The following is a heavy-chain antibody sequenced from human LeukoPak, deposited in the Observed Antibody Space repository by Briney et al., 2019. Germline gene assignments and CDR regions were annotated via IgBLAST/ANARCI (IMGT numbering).Heavy chain of an antibody. CDR2: ISGSGGST. J-gene: IGHJ6*04. D-gene: IGHD3-10*01. Sequence: GGSLRLSCAASGFTFSSYAMSWVRQAPGKGLEWVSAISGSGGSTYYADSVKGRFTISRDNSKNTLYPQMNSLRAEDTAVYYCAKCISAYYYGSGSYTEYYGMDVWGKGTTVTVSS. CDR3: AKCISAYYYGSGSYTEYYGMDV. CDR1: GFTFSSYA. V-gene: IGHV3-23*01.